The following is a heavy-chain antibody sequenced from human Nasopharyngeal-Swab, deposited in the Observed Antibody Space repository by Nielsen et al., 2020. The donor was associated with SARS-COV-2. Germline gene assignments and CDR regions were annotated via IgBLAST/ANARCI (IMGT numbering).Heavy chain of an antibody. CDR1: GYTLTELS. D-gene: IGHD2-21*02. J-gene: IGHJ4*02. Sequence: ASVKAPCKVSGYTLTELSMHWVRQAPGKGLEWMGGFDPEDGETIYAQKFQGRVTMTEDTSTDTAYMELSSLRSEDTAVYYCATGYAYCGGDCFIDYWGQGTLVTVSS. V-gene: IGHV1-24*01. CDR2: FDPEDGET. CDR3: ATGYAYCGGDCFIDY.